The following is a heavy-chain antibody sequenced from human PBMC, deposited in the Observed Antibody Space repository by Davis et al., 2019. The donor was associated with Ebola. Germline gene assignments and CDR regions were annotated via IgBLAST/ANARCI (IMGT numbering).Heavy chain of an antibody. CDR3: AQGGRRWPYSGAFDY. D-gene: IGHD1-26*01. CDR2: IIPIFGTA. Sequence: SVKVSCKASGGTFSSYAISWVRQAPGQGLEWMGGIIPIFGTANYAQKFQGRVTITADESTSTAYMELSSLRSEDTAVYYCAQGGRRWPYSGAFDYWGQGTLVTVSS. V-gene: IGHV1-69*13. J-gene: IGHJ4*02. CDR1: GGTFSSYA.